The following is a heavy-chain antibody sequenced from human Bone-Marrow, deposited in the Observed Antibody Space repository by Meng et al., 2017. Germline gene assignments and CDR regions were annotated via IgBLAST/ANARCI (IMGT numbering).Heavy chain of an antibody. CDR1: GFTFRSDA. V-gene: IGHV3-30*01. CDR2: ISYDGSNK. CDR3: ARGGNEFDY. D-gene: IGHD4-23*01. Sequence: VPLGVAGGGVVQPGMSLRLSCAASGFTFRSDAMHWVRQAPGKGLEWVAVISYDGSNKYYADSVKGRFTISRDNSKNTLYLQMNSLRAEDTAVYYCARGGNEFDYWGQGTLVTVSS. J-gene: IGHJ4*02.